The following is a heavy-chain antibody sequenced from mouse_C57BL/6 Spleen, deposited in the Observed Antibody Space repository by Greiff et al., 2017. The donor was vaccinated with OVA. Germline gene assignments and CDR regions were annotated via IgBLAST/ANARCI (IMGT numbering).Heavy chain of an antibody. CDR3: ARIPRRYAMDY. CDR1: GFTFSSYG. D-gene: IGHD5-1-1*01. J-gene: IGHJ4*01. CDR2: ISSGGSYT. V-gene: IGHV5-6*01. Sequence: EVKLMESGGDLVKPGGSLKLSCAASGFTFSSYGMSWVRQTPDKRLEWVATISSGGSYTYYPDSVKGRFTISRANAKNTLYLQMSSLKSEDTAMYYCARIPRRYAMDYWGQGTSVTVSS.